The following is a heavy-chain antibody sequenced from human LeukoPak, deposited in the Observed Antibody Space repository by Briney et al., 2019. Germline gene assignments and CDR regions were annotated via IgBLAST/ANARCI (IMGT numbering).Heavy chain of an antibody. CDR3: AKDRWDIVVVPAAILDY. Sequence: GGSLRLSCAASGFTVSSNYMSWVRQAPGKGLEWVSSISGSGGSTYYADSVKGRFTISRDNSKNTLYLQMNSLRVEDTAVYYCAKDRWDIVVVPAAILDYWGQGTLVTVSS. CDR2: ISGSGGST. V-gene: IGHV3-23*01. J-gene: IGHJ4*02. CDR1: GFTVSSNY. D-gene: IGHD2-2*01.